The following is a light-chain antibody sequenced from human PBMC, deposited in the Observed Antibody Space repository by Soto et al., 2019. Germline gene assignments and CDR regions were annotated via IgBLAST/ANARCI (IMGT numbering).Light chain of an antibody. J-gene: IGLJ3*02. V-gene: IGLV2-14*01. Sequence: QSALTQPASVSGSPGQSITISCTGTSSDVGGYNYVSWYQQHPGKVPKLIIYDVTNRPSGVSNRFSGSKSGNTASLTISGLQAEDEADYYCSSYTSSITLVFGGGTQLTVL. CDR2: DVT. CDR1: SSDVGGYNY. CDR3: SSYTSSITLV.